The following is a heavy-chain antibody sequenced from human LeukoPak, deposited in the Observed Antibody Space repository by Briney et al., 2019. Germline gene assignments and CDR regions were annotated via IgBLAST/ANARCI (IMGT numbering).Heavy chain of an antibody. J-gene: IGHJ4*02. CDR2: IKPHDGST. D-gene: IGHD6-19*01. CDR3: ARNKVGSSGWTGLGF. Sequence: ASVKVSCRTFGDTFTSQYIQWVRQAPGQGLEWMGLIKPHDGSTFYAQSLQGRVTLTRDTSTSTVYMDLSSLRSEDTAIYFCARNKVGSSGWTGLGFWGQGTLVTVSS. V-gene: IGHV1-46*04. CDR1: GDTFTSQY.